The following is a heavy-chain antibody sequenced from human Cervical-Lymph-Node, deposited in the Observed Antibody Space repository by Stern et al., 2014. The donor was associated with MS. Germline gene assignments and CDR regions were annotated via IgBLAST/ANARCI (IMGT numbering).Heavy chain of an antibody. CDR2: IWYDGSNK. CDR3: AREIGTGDYFDY. CDR1: GFTFSSYA. Sequence: VHLVESGGGVVQPGRSLRLSCAASGFTFSSYAMHWVRQAPGKGREWVAVIWYDGSNKYYADSVKGRFTISRDNSKNTLYLQMNSLRAEDTAVYYCAREIGTGDYFDYWGQGTLVTVS. V-gene: IGHV3-33*01. J-gene: IGHJ4*02. D-gene: IGHD7-27*01.